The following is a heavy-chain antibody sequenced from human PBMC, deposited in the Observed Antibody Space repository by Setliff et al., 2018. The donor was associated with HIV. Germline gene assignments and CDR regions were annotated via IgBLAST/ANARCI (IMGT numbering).Heavy chain of an antibody. D-gene: IGHD5-12*01. V-gene: IGHV4-34*01. Sequence: KTSETLSLTCAVYDGSFSGYYWSWIRQPPGKGLEWIGEIDHSGSTNYNPSLRSRVIMSMDTSKNQFSLKLSSVTAADTAVYYCARDSRWLQFPYFDSWGQGTPVTVSS. CDR2: IDHSGST. CDR1: DGSFSGYY. CDR3: ARDSRWLQFPYFDS. J-gene: IGHJ4*01.